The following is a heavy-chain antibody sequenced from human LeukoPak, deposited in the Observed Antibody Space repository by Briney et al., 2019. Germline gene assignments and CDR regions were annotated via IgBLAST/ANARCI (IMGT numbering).Heavy chain of an antibody. J-gene: IGHJ3*02. Sequence: SVKVSCKASGGTFSSYAISWVRQAPGQGLEWMGGIIPIFGTANYAQKFQGRVTITADESTSTAYMELSSLRSEDTAVYYCARERKRWLQPDAFDIWGQGTMVTVS. CDR1: GGTFSSYA. V-gene: IGHV1-69*13. CDR2: IIPIFGTA. D-gene: IGHD5-24*01. CDR3: ARERKRWLQPDAFDI.